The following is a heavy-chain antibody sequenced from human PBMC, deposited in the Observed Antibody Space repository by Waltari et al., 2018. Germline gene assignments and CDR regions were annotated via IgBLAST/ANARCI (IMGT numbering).Heavy chain of an antibody. CDR3: ALPVFRDAFDI. CDR1: GFSLSTSGVG. V-gene: IGHV2-5*01. CDR2: IYWNDDK. Sequence: QITLKESGPTLVKPTQTLTLTCTFSGFSLSTSGVGVGWIRQPPGKALEWLAPIYWNDDKRYSPSLKSRLTITKDTSKNQVVLTMTNMDPVDKATYYCALPVFRDAFDIWGQGTMVTVSS. J-gene: IGHJ3*02.